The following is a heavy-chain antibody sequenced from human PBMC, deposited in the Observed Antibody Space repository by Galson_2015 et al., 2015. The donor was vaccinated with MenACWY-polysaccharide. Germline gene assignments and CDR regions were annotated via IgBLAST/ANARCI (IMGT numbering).Heavy chain of an antibody. D-gene: IGHD3-9*01. V-gene: IGHV4-59*01. CDR1: GGSISSYY. Sequence: SETLSLTCPVSGGSISSYYWSWIRQPPGKGLEWIGYIYYSGSTNYNPSLKSRVTISVDTSKNQFSLKLSSVTAADTAVYYCAGGNYDILTGYYTDWGQGTLVTVSS. CDR3: AGGNYDILTGYYTD. J-gene: IGHJ4*02. CDR2: IYYSGST.